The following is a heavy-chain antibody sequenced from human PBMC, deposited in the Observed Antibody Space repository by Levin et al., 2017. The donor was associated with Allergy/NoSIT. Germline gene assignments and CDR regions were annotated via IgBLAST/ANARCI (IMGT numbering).Heavy chain of an antibody. CDR3: TKDDLFARGATYRYSGFDS. CDR1: GFTFSSYA. Sequence: GGSLRLSCAASGFTFSSYALSWVRQAPGKGLEWVTGIVDSGASTYYADSVKGRFTISRDNSKNTLYLQMNSLRAEDTAMYYCTKDDLFARGATYRYSGFDSWGQGTLVTVSS. V-gene: IGHV3-23*01. CDR2: IVDSGAST. J-gene: IGHJ4*02. D-gene: IGHD3-10*01.